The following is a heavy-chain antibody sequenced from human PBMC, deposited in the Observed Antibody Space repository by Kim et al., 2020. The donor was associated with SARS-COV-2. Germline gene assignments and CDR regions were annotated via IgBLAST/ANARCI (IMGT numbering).Heavy chain of an antibody. V-gene: IGHV3-30*02. CDR3: VKSIVGAPFDP. J-gene: IGHJ5*02. CDR2: NK. D-gene: IGHD1-26*01. Sequence: NKYYAASVKGRFTISRDKSKNTLYLQMNSLRAEDTAVYYCVKSIVGAPFDPWGQGTLVTVSS.